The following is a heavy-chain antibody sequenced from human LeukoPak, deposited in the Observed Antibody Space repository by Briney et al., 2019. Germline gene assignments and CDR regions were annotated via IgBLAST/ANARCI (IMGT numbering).Heavy chain of an antibody. CDR1: GFTFSSYS. J-gene: IGHJ4*02. Sequence: GGSLRLSCAASGFTFSSYSMNWVRQALGKGLEWVSSISSSSSYIYYADSVKGRFTISRDNAKNSLYLQMNSLRAEDTAVYYCARAGYCSGGSCPYYFDYWGQGTLVTVSS. D-gene: IGHD2-15*01. CDR3: ARAGYCSGGSCPYYFDY. CDR2: ISSSSSYI. V-gene: IGHV3-21*01.